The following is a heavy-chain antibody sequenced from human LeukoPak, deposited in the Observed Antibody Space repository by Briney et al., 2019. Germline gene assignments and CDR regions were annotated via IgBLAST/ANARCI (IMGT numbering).Heavy chain of an antibody. J-gene: IGHJ4*02. Sequence: GRSLRLSCAASGFTFSSYAMHWVRQAPGKGLEWVAVISYDGSNKYYADSVKGRFTISRDNSKNTLFLQMNSLRAEDTAVYYCARVLVISSWSQPLDYWGQGTLVTVSS. D-gene: IGHD6-13*01. CDR1: GFTFSSYA. V-gene: IGHV3-30-3*01. CDR2: ISYDGSNK. CDR3: ARVLVISSWSQPLDY.